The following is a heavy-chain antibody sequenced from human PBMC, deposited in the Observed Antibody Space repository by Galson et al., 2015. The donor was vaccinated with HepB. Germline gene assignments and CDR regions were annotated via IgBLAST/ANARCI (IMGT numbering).Heavy chain of an antibody. V-gene: IGHV3-23*01. D-gene: IGHD1-26*01. Sequence: SLRLSCAASGFTFSSSAMSWVRQAPGKGLEWVSGISGSGGSPYYADSVKGRFTISRDNSKNMLSLQMNSLKVEDTAVYYCANHSESGVPTTYFGSWGQGTLVTVS. CDR3: ANHSESGVPTTYFGS. CDR1: GFTFSSSA. CDR2: ISGSGGSP. J-gene: IGHJ4*02.